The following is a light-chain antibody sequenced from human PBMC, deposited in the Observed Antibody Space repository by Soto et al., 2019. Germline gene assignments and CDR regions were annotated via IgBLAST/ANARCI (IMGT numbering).Light chain of an antibody. CDR3: QQYNSYST. CDR2: AAS. J-gene: IGKJ4*01. CDR1: LPISNY. V-gene: IGKV1-27*01. Sequence: IHMTHSPSTLSGSVGYRVTITFRASLPISNYLAWYQQKPGKIPNLLIYAASTLQAGVPSRFSGSGSGTEFTLTISSLQPDDFATYYCQQYNSYSTFGGGTKVDI.